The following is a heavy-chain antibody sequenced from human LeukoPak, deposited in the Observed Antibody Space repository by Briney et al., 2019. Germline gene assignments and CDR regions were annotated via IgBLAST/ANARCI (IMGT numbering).Heavy chain of an antibody. Sequence: EASVKVSCKASGGTFSSYAISWVRQAPGQGLEWMGGIIPIFGTANYAQKFQGRVTITADESTSTAYMELSSLRSEDTAVYYCAMGGVPAAINYYYYYMDVWGKGTTVTVSS. J-gene: IGHJ6*03. V-gene: IGHV1-69*13. CDR3: AMGGVPAAINYYYYYMDV. CDR2: IIPIFGTA. CDR1: GGTFSSYA. D-gene: IGHD2-2*02.